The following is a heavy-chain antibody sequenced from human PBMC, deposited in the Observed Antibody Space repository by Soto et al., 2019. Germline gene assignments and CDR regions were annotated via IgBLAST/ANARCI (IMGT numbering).Heavy chain of an antibody. CDR1: GGSISSYY. CDR3: ARDHSYYGSGSYGPSY. D-gene: IGHD3-10*01. V-gene: IGHV4-59*01. J-gene: IGHJ4*02. Sequence: SETLSLTCTVSGGSISSYYWSWIRQPPGKGLEWIGYIYYSGSTNYNPSLKSRVTISVDTSKNQFSLKLSSVTAADTAVYYCARDHSYYGSGSYGPSYWGQGTLVTVS. CDR2: IYYSGST.